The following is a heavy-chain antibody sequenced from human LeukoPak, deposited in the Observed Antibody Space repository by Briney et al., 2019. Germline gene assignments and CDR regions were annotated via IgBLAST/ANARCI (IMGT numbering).Heavy chain of an antibody. V-gene: IGHV3-30*18. J-gene: IGHJ6*02. CDR3: AKDRRMMPPHYGMDV. CDR1: GFTFFSYG. D-gene: IGHD2-2*01. Sequence: GGSLRLSCEASGFTFFSYGIHWVRQAPGKGLEWVAVISYDGNYQYHADSVKGRITISRDNSKNTVDLHLNSLRVEDTAVYYCAKDRRMMPPHYGMDVWGQGTTVTVSS. CDR2: ISYDGNYQ.